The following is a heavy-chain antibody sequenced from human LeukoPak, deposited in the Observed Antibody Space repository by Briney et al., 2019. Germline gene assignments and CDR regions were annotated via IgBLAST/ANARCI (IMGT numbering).Heavy chain of an antibody. Sequence: SETLSLTCTVSGGSISSGGYYWSWIRQHPGKGLEWIGYIYYSGSTYYNPSLKSRVTISVDTSKNQFSLKLSSVTAADTAVYYCARASLELRPPHYFDYWGQGTLVTVSS. J-gene: IGHJ4*02. CDR1: GGSISSGGYY. CDR3: ARASLELRPPHYFDY. CDR2: IYYSGST. D-gene: IGHD1-26*01. V-gene: IGHV4-31*03.